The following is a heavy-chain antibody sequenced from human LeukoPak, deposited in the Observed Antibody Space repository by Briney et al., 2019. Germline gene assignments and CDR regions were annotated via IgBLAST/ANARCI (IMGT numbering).Heavy chain of an antibody. V-gene: IGHV4-30-2*01. CDR2: IYHSGTT. CDR3: ARDRDGGSLLDY. J-gene: IGHJ4*02. D-gene: IGHD5-24*01. CDR1: GASVRSGGYY. Sequence: SETLSLTCTVSGASVRSGGYYWSWIRQPPGKALEWIGYIYHSGTTYYNPSLESRVTISVDWSGTQFSLRLSSVTAADTAVYYCARDRDGGSLLDYWGQGTLVTVSS.